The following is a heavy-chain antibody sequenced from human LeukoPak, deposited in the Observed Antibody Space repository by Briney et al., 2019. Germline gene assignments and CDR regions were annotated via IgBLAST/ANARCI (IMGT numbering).Heavy chain of an antibody. D-gene: IGHD1-26*01. Sequence: PGGSLRLSCAASGFTFSSYWMSWVRQAPGKGLEWVANIKKDGSEKYYVDSVKGRFTISRDNAKNSLYLQMNSLRAEDTAVYYCARDLISSGGALDYWGQGTLVTVSS. V-gene: IGHV3-7*01. J-gene: IGHJ4*02. CDR1: GFTFSSYW. CDR2: IKKDGSEK. CDR3: ARDLISSGGALDY.